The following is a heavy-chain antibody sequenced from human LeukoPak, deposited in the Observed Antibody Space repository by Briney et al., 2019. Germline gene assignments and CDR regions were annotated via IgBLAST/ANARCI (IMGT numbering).Heavy chain of an antibody. CDR1: GFTFSSYG. CDR2: ISYDGSNK. Sequence: GGSLRLSCAASGFTFSSYGMHWVRQAPGKGLEWVAVISYDGSNKYYADSVKGRFTISRDNSKNTLYLQMNSLRAEDTAVYYCAKEGDCSGGSCYPSFDYWAREPWSPSPQ. D-gene: IGHD2-15*01. V-gene: IGHV3-30*18. J-gene: IGHJ4*02. CDR3: AKEGDCSGGSCYPSFDY.